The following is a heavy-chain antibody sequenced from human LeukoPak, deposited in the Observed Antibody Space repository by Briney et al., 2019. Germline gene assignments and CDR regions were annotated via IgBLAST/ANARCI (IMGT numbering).Heavy chain of an antibody. V-gene: IGHV4-34*01. Sequence: SETLSLTCGVYGGSFSGDYWSWVRQPPGKGLEWIGEINHSGSASYNPSLKSRVTISVDTSKIQFSLKLSSVTATDTAVYYCTRMRDNWNVCVFDIWGQGTMVTVSS. CDR2: INHSGSA. CDR3: TRMRDNWNVCVFDI. D-gene: IGHD1-1*01. J-gene: IGHJ3*02. CDR1: GGSFSGDY.